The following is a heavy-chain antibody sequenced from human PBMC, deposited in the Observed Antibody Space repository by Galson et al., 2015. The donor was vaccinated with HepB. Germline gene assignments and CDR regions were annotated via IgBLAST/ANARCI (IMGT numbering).Heavy chain of an antibody. Sequence: SVKVSCKASGGTFSSYAINWVRQAPGQGLEWMGGIIPMYGTTDYAQRFKGRVTITADESTSTAYIEMSSLRSEDTAVYYCARVGGKLGYCSGGSCSNWFDPWGQGTLVTVSS. CDR2: IIPMYGTT. V-gene: IGHV1-69*13. D-gene: IGHD2-15*01. CDR3: ARVGGKLGYCSGGSCSNWFDP. J-gene: IGHJ5*02. CDR1: GGTFSSYA.